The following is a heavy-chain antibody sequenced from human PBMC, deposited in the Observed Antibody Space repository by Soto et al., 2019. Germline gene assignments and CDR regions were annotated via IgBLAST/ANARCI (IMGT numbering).Heavy chain of an antibody. V-gene: IGHV3-33*01. D-gene: IGHD2-21*01. Sequence: QVQLVESGGGVAQPGRSLRLSCAASGFIFRSHGMHWVRQAPGKGLEWVAVIWYDAINQYYADSVRGRFTISRDNYKNTLFLQMNSLRAEDTAVYYCAREAYGGEGPLDCWGRGTLVTVSS. CDR1: GFIFRSHG. J-gene: IGHJ4*02. CDR2: IWYDAINQ. CDR3: AREAYGGEGPLDC.